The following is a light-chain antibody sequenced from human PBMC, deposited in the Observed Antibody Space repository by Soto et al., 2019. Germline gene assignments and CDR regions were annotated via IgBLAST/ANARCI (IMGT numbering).Light chain of an antibody. CDR3: QQLDT. Sequence: EIVLTQSPATLSLSPGERATLSCRASQSVSSYLAWYQQKPGQAPRLLIYDASNRATCIPARFSGSGSGTDFTLSISSLEPEDVAIDHCQQLDTFGEGTKLEIK. V-gene: IGKV3-11*01. CDR1: QSVSSY. CDR2: DAS. J-gene: IGKJ2*01.